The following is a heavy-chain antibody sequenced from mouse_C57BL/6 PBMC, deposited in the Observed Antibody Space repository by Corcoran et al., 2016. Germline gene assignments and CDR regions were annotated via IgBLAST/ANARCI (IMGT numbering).Heavy chain of an antibody. CDR1: GYTFTTYG. Sequence: QIQLVQSGPELKKPGETVKISCKASGYTFTTYGMSWVKQAPGTGLKWMGWINTYSGVPTYADDFKGRFAFSLETSASTAYLQINNLKNEDTATYFCAADATMIIDWYFDVWGTGTTVTVSS. V-gene: IGHV9-3*01. J-gene: IGHJ1*03. CDR2: INTYSGVP. D-gene: IGHD2-4*01. CDR3: AADATMIIDWYFDV.